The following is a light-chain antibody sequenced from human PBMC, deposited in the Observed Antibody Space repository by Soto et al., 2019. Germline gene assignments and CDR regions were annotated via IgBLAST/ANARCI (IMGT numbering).Light chain of an antibody. CDR1: QSIGNN. V-gene: IGKV3-15*01. CDR2: GTS. Sequence: EIVLTQSPDTLSVSPGERATLSCRASQSIGNNLAWYQQKPGQAPRLLIHGTSTRAAGVPARFTGSGSATEFTLTISSLQSEDFAVYYCQHQSNWPRTFGQGTKVEIK. J-gene: IGKJ1*01. CDR3: QHQSNWPRT.